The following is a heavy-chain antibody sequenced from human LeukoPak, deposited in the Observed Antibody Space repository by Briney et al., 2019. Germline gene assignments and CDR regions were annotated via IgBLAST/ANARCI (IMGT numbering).Heavy chain of an antibody. CDR1: GFTFSSYS. CDR2: ISSSSSYI. J-gene: IGHJ5*02. Sequence: PGGSLRLSCAASGFTFSSYSMNWVRQAPGKGLERVSSISSSSSYIYYADSVKGRFTISRDNAKNSLYLQMNSLRAEDTAVYYCVRVNSSSWGYNWFDPWGQGTLVTVSS. V-gene: IGHV3-21*01. D-gene: IGHD6-13*01. CDR3: VRVNSSSWGYNWFDP.